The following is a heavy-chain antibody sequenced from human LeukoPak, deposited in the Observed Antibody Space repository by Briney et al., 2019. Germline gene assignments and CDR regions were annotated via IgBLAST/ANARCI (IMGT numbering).Heavy chain of an antibody. CDR3: AKCYSTGDRILVDY. CDR2: ISYDGSNK. Sequence: PGGSLRLSCAASGFTFSSYGMHWVRQAPGKGLEWVAVISYDGSNKYYADSVKGRFTISRDNSKNTLYLQMNSLRAEDTAVYYCAKCYSTGDRILVDYWGQGTLVTVSS. J-gene: IGHJ4*02. D-gene: IGHD7-27*01. CDR1: GFTFSSYG. V-gene: IGHV3-30*18.